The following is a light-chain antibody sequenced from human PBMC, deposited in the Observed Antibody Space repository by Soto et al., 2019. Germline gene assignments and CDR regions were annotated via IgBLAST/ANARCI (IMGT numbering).Light chain of an antibody. CDR2: EAS. V-gene: IGKV1-5*03. CDR1: QSTSTW. Sequence: DIQMTQSPSTLSASVGDRVTITCRASQSTSTWLAWYQQRPGKTPKLLISEASKLESGVPSRFSGSGSGTEFTLTISSLQPDDFATYYSQQYSTYPYAFGQGTKVEIK. CDR3: QQYSTYPYA. J-gene: IGKJ1*01.